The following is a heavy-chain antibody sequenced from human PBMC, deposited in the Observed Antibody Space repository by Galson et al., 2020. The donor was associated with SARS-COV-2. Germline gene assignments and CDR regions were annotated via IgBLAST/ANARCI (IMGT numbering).Heavy chain of an antibody. CDR3: ASGTRDITMIVVVMTAVSCHFDL. CDR1: GGSFSDYY. Sequence: SQASETLSLTCAVYGGSFSDYYWSWIRQPPGRGLEWLGEVNHRGSTSYNPSLESRVRISLDASKKQFSLKLSPVTAADSGVYYCASGTRDITMIVVVMTAVSCHFDLWGQGSLVTVSS. CDR2: VNHRGST. J-gene: IGHJ4*02. V-gene: IGHV4-34*01. D-gene: IGHD3-22*01.